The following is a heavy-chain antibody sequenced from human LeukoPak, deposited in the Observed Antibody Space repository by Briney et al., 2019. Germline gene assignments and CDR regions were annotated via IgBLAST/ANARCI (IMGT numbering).Heavy chain of an antibody. D-gene: IGHD5/OR15-5a*01. CDR2: ISIDGDNE. Sequence: GGSLRLSCATSGFTFSNYAIHWVRQAPGKGLEWVADISIDGDNEYYADSVRGRFMISRDNSKNTVYLQMNSLTIEDTAVYYCAREPSGNFGQLVSSAEYFQHWGQGTRVTVSS. J-gene: IGHJ1*01. V-gene: IGHV3-30-3*01. CDR1: GFTFSNYA. CDR3: AREPSGNFGQLVSSAEYFQH.